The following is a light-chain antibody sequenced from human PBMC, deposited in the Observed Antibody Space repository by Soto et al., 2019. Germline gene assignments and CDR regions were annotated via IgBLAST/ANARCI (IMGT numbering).Light chain of an antibody. J-gene: IGLJ7*01. CDR3: QAYDYTVTASV. V-gene: IGLV1-40*01. CDR2: GNR. CDR1: TSNLGAGYD. Sequence: QSVLTQPPSVSGAPGQRVTLSCTGNTSNLGAGYDVHWYQQLPGAAPKLVIFGNRNRPSGVPERFSGSKSGTSASLAITGLQAEDEADYYCQAYDYTVTASVFGGGTQLTVL.